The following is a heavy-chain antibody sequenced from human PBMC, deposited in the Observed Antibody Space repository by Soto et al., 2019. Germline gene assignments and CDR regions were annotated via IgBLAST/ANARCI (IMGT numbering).Heavy chain of an antibody. CDR3: ARDGGYCSGGSCYSYYYYGMDV. J-gene: IGHJ6*02. CDR2: IYYSGST. CDR1: GGSISSYY. V-gene: IGHV4-59*01. D-gene: IGHD2-15*01. Sequence: SETLSLTCTASGGSISSYYWSWIRQPPGKGLEWIGYIYYSGSTNYNPSLKSRVTISVDTSKNQFSLKLSSVTAADTAVYYCARDGGYCSGGSCYSYYYYGMDVWGQGTTVTVSS.